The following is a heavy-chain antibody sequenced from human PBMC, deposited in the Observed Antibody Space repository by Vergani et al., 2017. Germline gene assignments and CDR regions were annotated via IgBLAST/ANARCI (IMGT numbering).Heavy chain of an antibody. V-gene: IGHV5-51*01. CDR1: GYSFTSYW. Sequence: EVQLVQSGAEVKKPGESLKISCKGSGYSFTSYWIGWVRQMPGKGLEWMGIIYPGDSDTRYSPSFQGQVTISADKSISPAYLQWSSLKASDTARYYCARGAGNGGSGSYTGDYWGQGTLVTVSS. CDR3: ARGAGNGGSGSYTGDY. CDR2: IYPGDSDT. J-gene: IGHJ4*02. D-gene: IGHD3-10*01.